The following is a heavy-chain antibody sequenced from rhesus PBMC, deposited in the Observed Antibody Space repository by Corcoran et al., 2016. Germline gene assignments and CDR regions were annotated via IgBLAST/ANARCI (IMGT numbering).Heavy chain of an antibody. V-gene: IGHV4-65*01. J-gene: IGHJ4*01. CDR1: GGSVSSSNW. CDR3: ARDPKAMTLDY. D-gene: IGHD1-32*01. Sequence: QVQLQESGPGLVKPSETLSLTCAVSGGSVSSSNWWSWIRQPPGKGLGWIGYISGSSGSTYYNPSRKSRVTISTDTSKNQFSLKLSSVTAADTAVYYCARDPKAMTLDYWGQGVLVTVSS. CDR2: ISGSSGST.